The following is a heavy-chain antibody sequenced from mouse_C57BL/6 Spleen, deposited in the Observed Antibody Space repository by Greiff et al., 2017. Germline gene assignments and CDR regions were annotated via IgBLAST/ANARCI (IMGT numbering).Heavy chain of an antibody. Sequence: HLVESGPELVKPGASVKISCKASGYSFTDYNMNWVKQSNGKSLEWIGVINPNYGTTSYNQKFKGKATLTVDQSSSTAYMQLNSLTSEDSAVYYCASALYDYDEGFAYWGQGTLVTVSA. CDR1: GYSFTDYN. V-gene: IGHV1-39*01. J-gene: IGHJ3*01. CDR3: ASALYDYDEGFAY. CDR2: INPNYGTT. D-gene: IGHD2-4*01.